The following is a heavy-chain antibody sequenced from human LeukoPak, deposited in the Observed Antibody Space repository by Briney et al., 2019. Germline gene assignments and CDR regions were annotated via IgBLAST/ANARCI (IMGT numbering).Heavy chain of an antibody. CDR2: INPNSGGT. J-gene: IGHJ5*02. CDR1: GYTFTGYY. V-gene: IGHV1-2*02. Sequence: GASVKVSCKASGYTFTGYYMHWVRQAPGQGLEWMGWINPNSGGTNYAQKFQGRVTMTRDTSISTAYMELSRLRSDDTAVYYCARTIRGGYVGASWFDPWGQGTLVTVSS. CDR3: ARTIRGGYVGASWFDP. D-gene: IGHD5-12*01.